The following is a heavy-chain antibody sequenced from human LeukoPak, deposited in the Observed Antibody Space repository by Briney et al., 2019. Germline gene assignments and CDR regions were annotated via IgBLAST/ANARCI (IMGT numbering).Heavy chain of an antibody. J-gene: IGHJ4*02. CDR2: ISSSSSTI. Sequence: GGSLRLSCAASGFTFSSYSMNWVRQAPGKGLEWVSYISSSSSTIYYADSVKGRFTISRDNAKNSLYLQMNSLRAEDTAVYYCARDLDYDFRSGYYPYWGQGTLVTVSS. D-gene: IGHD3-3*01. CDR1: GFTFSSYS. V-gene: IGHV3-48*01. CDR3: ARDLDYDFRSGYYPY.